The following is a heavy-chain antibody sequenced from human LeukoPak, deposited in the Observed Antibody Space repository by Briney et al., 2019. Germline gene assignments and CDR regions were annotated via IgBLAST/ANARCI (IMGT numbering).Heavy chain of an antibody. CDR1: GFTFSSYS. V-gene: IGHV3-21*01. D-gene: IGHD1-26*01. J-gene: IGHJ6*02. Sequence: GGSLRLSCAASGFTFSSYSMNWVRQAPGKGLEWVSSISSSSSYIYYADSVKGRFTISRDNAKNSLYLQMNSLRAEDTAVYYCASRRGKLYGMDVWGQGTTVTVSS. CDR2: ISSSSSYI. CDR3: ASRRGKLYGMDV.